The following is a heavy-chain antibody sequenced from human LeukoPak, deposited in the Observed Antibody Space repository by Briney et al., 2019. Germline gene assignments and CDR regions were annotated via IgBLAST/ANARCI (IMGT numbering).Heavy chain of an antibody. CDR1: GFTFSSYW. CDR2: ISSSSSPI. Sequence: GALRLSCAASGFTFSSYWMNWVRQAPGKGLEWISYISSSSSPIYYAGSVKGRFTTSRDNAKNSLYLQMNSLRVEDTAVYYCAKSGGQQLVAAYGMDVWGQGTTVTVSS. CDR3: AKSGGQQLVAAYGMDV. J-gene: IGHJ6*02. D-gene: IGHD6-13*01. V-gene: IGHV3-48*04.